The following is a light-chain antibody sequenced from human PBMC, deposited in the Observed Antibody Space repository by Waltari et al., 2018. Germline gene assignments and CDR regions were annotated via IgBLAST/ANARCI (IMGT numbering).Light chain of an antibody. CDR1: NIATKT. CDR2: EDT. V-gene: IGLV3-21*02. Sequence: SYVLTQPPSVSVAPGQTARITCGADNIATKTVYWYQQKPGQAPVLVISEDTNRPSGIPDRVSGAASGNPATLTVRRVEPGDADDYYCLVWDNGSDHWVFGGGTKLTVL. CDR3: LVWDNGSDHWV. J-gene: IGLJ3*02.